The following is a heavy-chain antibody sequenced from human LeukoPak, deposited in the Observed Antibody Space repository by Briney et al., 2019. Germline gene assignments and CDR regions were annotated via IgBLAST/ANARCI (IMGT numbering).Heavy chain of an antibody. CDR1: GFTFSSYS. V-gene: IGHV3-48*01. CDR2: ISSSSSTI. Sequence: SGGSLRLSCAASGFTFSSYSMNWVRQAPGKWLEWVSYISSSSSTIYYADSVKGRFTISRDNAKNSLYLQMNSLRAEDTAVYYCAREGICSSTSCYQSHYYYYMDVWGKGTTVTVSS. CDR3: AREGICSSTSCYQSHYYYYMDV. J-gene: IGHJ6*03. D-gene: IGHD2-2*01.